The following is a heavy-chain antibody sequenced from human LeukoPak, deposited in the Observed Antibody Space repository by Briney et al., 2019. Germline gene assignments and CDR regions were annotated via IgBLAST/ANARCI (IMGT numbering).Heavy chain of an antibody. J-gene: IGHJ4*02. CDR3: ARFPTAMASSDY. V-gene: IGHV4-39*01. Sequence: SSETLSLTCTVSGGSINSGSYYWGWVRQPPGKGLEWIGSIYYTGSAYYNPSLKSRVTISVDTSKNQFSLRLSSVTAADTTVYYCARFPTAMASSDYWGQGTLVTVSS. CDR2: IYYTGSA. CDR1: GGSINSGSYY. D-gene: IGHD5-18*01.